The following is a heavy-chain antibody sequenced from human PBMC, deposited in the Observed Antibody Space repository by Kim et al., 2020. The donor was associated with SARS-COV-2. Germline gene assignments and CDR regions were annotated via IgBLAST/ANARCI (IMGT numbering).Heavy chain of an antibody. CDR3: AKDPYYDILTGYYGIDY. CDR1: GFTFSSYA. D-gene: IGHD3-9*01. Sequence: GGSLRLSCAASGFTFSSYAMSWVHQAPGKGLEWVSAISGSGGSTYYADSVKGRFTISRDNSKNTLYLQMNSLRAEDTAVYYCAKDPYYDILTGYYGIDYWGQGTLVTVAS. J-gene: IGHJ4*02. CDR2: ISGSGGST. V-gene: IGHV3-23*01.